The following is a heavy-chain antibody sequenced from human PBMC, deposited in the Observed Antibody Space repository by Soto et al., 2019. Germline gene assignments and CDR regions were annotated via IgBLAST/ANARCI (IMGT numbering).Heavy chain of an antibody. CDR1: GGSFRGYY. V-gene: IGHV4-34*01. J-gene: IGHJ6*02. CDR3: ARDNRTMTTVTIAYYYYYGMDV. Sequence: PSETLSLTCAVYGGSFRGYYWSWIRQPPGKGLEWIGEINHSGSTNYNPSLKSRVTRSVDTAKNQFSLKLSSVTAADTAVYYCARDNRTMTTVTIAYYYYYGMDVWGQGTTVT. CDR2: INHSGST. D-gene: IGHD4-17*01.